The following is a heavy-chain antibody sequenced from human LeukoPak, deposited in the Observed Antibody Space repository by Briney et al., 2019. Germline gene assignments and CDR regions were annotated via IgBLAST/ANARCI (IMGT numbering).Heavy chain of an antibody. J-gene: IGHJ4*02. CDR1: GGSISNTNW. Sequence: SETLSLTCGVSGGSISNTNWWSWVRQPPGQGLEWIGEITLTGLTHYNPSLESRVTVSLDKSKNQLSLNLTSVTAADTAVYYCARHGTISSDSYFDYWGQGALVTVSS. CDR3: ARHGTISSDSYFDY. V-gene: IGHV4-4*02. CDR2: ITLTGLT. D-gene: IGHD1-14*01.